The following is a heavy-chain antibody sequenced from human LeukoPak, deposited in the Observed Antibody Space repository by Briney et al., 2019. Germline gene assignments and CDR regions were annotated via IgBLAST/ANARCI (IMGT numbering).Heavy chain of an antibody. CDR1: GDSISRSTYY. V-gene: IGHV4-39*02. CDR2: VYYGRSP. J-gene: IGHJ4*02. CDR3: ARSSGTGTFSY. Sequence: TETLCLTCTVSGDSISRSTYYWAWIRQPPGKGLEWIGSVYYGRSPYFNPSLESRATISVDTSKNHFSLKVSSVTAADTAVYYCARSSGTGTFSYWGQGTLVTVSS. D-gene: IGHD6-25*01.